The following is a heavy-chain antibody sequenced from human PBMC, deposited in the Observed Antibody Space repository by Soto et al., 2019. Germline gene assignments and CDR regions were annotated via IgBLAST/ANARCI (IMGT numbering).Heavy chain of an antibody. Sequence: EVDLVESGGGLVQPGGSLRLSCSASGFNLKDYGMHWVRQAPGKGLEQVAASTYVGGTPYYVESVKGRFSVSRDNSKNTLYLQMGSLRPEDTAIYFCVKDYSHVRFPDYWCQGTLVTVSS. V-gene: IGHV3-64D*06. J-gene: IGHJ4*02. D-gene: IGHD1-26*01. CDR1: GFNLKDYG. CDR2: STYVGGTP. CDR3: VKDYSHVRFPDY.